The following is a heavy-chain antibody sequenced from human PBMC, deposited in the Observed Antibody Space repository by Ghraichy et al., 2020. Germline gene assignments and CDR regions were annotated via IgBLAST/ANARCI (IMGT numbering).Heavy chain of an antibody. CDR3: AKDLVVPAAIRSYYFDY. Sequence: GGSLRLSCAASGLTFSSYAMSWVRQAPGKGLEWVSAISGSGGSTYYADSVKGRFTISRDNSKNTLYLQMNSLRAEDTAVYYCAKDLVVPAAIRSYYFDYWGQGTLVTVSS. CDR1: GLTFSSYA. J-gene: IGHJ4*02. CDR2: ISGSGGST. D-gene: IGHD2-2*02. V-gene: IGHV3-23*01.